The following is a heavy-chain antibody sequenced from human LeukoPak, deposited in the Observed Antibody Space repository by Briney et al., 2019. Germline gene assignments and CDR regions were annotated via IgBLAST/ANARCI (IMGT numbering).Heavy chain of an antibody. Sequence: SETLSLTCAVYGGSFSGYYWSWIRQPPGKGLEWIGEINHSGSTNYNPSLKSRVTISVDTSKNQFSLKLSSVTAADTAVYYCARDQLRGYSYGRYDAFDIWGQGTMVTVSS. CDR3: ARDQLRGYSYGRYDAFDI. CDR1: GGSFSGYY. CDR2: INHSGST. D-gene: IGHD5-18*01. J-gene: IGHJ3*02. V-gene: IGHV4-34*01.